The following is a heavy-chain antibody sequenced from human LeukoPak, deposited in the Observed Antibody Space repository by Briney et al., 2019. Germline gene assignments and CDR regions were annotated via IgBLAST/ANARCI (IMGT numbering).Heavy chain of an antibody. CDR3: AKDPTIIVVVIPDY. CDR2: ISGSGGST. J-gene: IGHJ4*02. V-gene: IGHV3-23*01. CDR1: GFTFSSYA. Sequence: PGGSLRLSCAASGFTFSSYAMSWVRQAPGKGLEWVSAISGSGGSTYYADSVKGRFTISRDNSKNTLYLQMNSLRAEDTAVYYCAKDPTIIVVVIPDYWGQGTLVTVSS. D-gene: IGHD3-22*01.